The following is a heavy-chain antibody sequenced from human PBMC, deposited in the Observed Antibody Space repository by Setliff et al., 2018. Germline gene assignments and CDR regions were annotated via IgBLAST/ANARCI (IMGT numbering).Heavy chain of an antibody. V-gene: IGHV1-46*01. J-gene: IGHJ4*02. D-gene: IGHD3-3*01. CDR3: ARDASYDFWSGYLVY. CDR1: GYTFTSYY. CDR2: INPSGGST. Sequence: ASVKVSCKASGYTFTSYYMHWVRQAPGQGLEWMGIINPSGGSTSYAQKFQGRVTMTRDTSTSTVYMELSSLRSEDTAVYYCARDASYDFWSGYLVYWGQGTLVTVSS.